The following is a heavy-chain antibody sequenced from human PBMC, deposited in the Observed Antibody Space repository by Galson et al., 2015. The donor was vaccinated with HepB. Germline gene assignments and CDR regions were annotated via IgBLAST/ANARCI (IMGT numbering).Heavy chain of an antibody. CDR2: FYSGGST. CDR3: ARDLTTDTYHYYYGMDV. J-gene: IGHJ6*02. CDR1: GITVSGDY. D-gene: IGHD1-14*01. Sequence: SLRLSCAASGITVSGDYMSWVRQAPGKGLEWISVFYSGGSTYYADSVKGRFTMSRDNSKNTVSLQMKSLRAEDTAVYYRARDLTTDTYHYYYGMDVWGQGTAVTVS. V-gene: IGHV3-66*01.